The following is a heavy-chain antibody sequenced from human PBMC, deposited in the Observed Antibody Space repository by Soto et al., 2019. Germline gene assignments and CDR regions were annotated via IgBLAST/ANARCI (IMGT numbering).Heavy chain of an antibody. CDR3: AKGRGYCSSTSCYVGSDY. D-gene: IGHD2-2*01. CDR2: ISGSGGST. CDR1: GFTFSSYA. V-gene: IGHV3-23*01. Sequence: GGSLRLSCAASGFTFSSYAMSWVRQAPGKGLEWVSAISGSGGSTYYADSVKGRFTISRDNSKNTLYLQMNSLRAEDTTVFYCAKGRGYCSSTSCYVGSDYWGQGTLVTVSS. J-gene: IGHJ4*02.